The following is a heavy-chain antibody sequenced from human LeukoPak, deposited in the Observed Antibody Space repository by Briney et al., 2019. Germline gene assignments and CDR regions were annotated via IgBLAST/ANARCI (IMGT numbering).Heavy chain of an antibody. J-gene: IGHJ4*02. D-gene: IGHD3-10*01. CDR2: IHYSGST. CDR1: NESLSDYY. CDR3: ASVGLWFGEYYFDY. V-gene: IGHV4-59*07. Sequence: PDTLSLTCTDSNESLSDYYWRWIRQPPRKGLEWIGYIHYSGSTNYNLSLKSRITISVDTSKNQFSLKLSSVTAADTAVYYCASVGLWFGEYYFDYWGQGTLVTVSS.